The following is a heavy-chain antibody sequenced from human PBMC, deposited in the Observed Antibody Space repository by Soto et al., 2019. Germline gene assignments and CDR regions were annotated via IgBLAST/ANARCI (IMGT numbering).Heavy chain of an antibody. CDR3: ARVANRGAMDPSGY. D-gene: IGHD5-18*01. V-gene: IGHV1-2*02. CDR1: GYTCTGYY. CDR2: INPNSGGT. Sequence: GASVKVSCKASGYTCTGYYMHWVRQAPGQGLEWMGWINPNSGGTNYAQKFQGRVTMTRDTSISTAYMELSRLRSDDTAVYYCARVANRGAMDPSGYWGQGTLLTVSS. J-gene: IGHJ4*02.